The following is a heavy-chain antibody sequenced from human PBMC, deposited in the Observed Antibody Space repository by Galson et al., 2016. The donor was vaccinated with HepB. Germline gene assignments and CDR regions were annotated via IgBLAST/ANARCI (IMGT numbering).Heavy chain of an antibody. J-gene: IGHJ4*01. D-gene: IGHD2-15*01. V-gene: IGHV3-23*01. CDR3: ARLYCGGGSCYPRPYYFDF. CDR1: GFPFSSHA. CDR2: VRTNNIRSGFKT. Sequence: SLRLSCAVSGFPFSSHAMSWVRQAPGEGLEWVSIVRTNNIRSGFKTSYADSVQGRFTVSRDDSKNALYLQMNSLRVADTAVYYCARLYCGGGSCYPRPYYFDFWGHGILVAASP.